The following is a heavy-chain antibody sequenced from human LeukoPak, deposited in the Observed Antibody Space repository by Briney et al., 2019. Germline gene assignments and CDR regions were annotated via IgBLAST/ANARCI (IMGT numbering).Heavy chain of an antibody. CDR1: GFTFSSYP. J-gene: IGHJ4*02. V-gene: IGHV3-30*07. CDR2: ISYDGSNK. Sequence: AGGSLRLSCAASGFTFSSYPMHWVRQAPGKGLEWLSVISYDGSNKNYADSVKGRFTISRDNSKNTVYLQMNSLRAEDTAVYYCARLALPMTTVVTTYWGQGTLVTVSS. CDR3: ARLALPMTTVVTTY. D-gene: IGHD4-23*01.